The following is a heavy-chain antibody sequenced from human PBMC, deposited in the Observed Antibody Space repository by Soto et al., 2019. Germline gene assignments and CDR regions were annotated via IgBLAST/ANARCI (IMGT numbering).Heavy chain of an antibody. CDR1: GFTFSSYA. CDR2: ISGSGGST. CDR3: ARDIGFDYVN. J-gene: IGHJ4*02. D-gene: IGHD3-16*01. Sequence: PGGSLRLSSAASGFTFSSYAMSWVRQAPGKGLEWVSAISGSGGSTYYADSVKGRFTISRDSAGNALHLTMNYLSAEDTGVYFCARDIGFDYVNWGQGTLVTVSS. V-gene: IGHV3-23*01.